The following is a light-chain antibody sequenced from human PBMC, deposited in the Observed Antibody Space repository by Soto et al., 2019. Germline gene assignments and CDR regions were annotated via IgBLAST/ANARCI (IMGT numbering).Light chain of an antibody. CDR1: SRYVGIYNY. Sequence: QSALTQPRSVSGSPGQSVTVSCTGTSRYVGIYNYVSWYQQRPGTAPKVMIYDVTKRPSGVPDRFSGSKSANTASLTISGLQADDEADYYCCSYAGNYTLLFGGGTKVTVL. CDR3: CSYAGNYTLL. V-gene: IGLV2-11*01. J-gene: IGLJ2*01. CDR2: DVT.